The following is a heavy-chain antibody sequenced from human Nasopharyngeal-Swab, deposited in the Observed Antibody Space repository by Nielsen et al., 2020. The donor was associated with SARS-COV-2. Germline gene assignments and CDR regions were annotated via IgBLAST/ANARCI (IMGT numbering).Heavy chain of an antibody. D-gene: IGHD6-13*01. J-gene: IGHJ4*02. CDR2: IKQDGSEK. CDR3: ARAIAAAGSY. V-gene: IGHV3-7*03. Sequence: WIRQPPGKGLEWVANIKQDGSEKYYVDSVKGRFTISRDNAKNSLYLQMNSLRAEDTADYYCARAIAAAGSYWGQGTLVTVSS.